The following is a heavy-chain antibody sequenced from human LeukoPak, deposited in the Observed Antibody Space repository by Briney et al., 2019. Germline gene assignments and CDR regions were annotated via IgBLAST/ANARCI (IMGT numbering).Heavy chain of an antibody. CDR1: GFIFSNAW. CDR2: IKSKVNGETT. J-gene: IGHJ4*02. CDR3: TICSGDCYSNY. V-gene: IGHV3-15*01. Sequence: GGSLRLSCAASGFIFSNAWMTWVRQAPGKGLEWVGRIKSKVNGETTGYAAPVKGRFTTSRDDSKNTFYLQMNSLKIEDTAVYYCTICSGDCYSNYWGQGTLVTVSS. D-gene: IGHD2-21*02.